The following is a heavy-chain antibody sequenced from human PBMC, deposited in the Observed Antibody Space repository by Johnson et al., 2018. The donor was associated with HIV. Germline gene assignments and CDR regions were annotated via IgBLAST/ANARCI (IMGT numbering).Heavy chain of an antibody. D-gene: IGHD1-1*01. J-gene: IGHJ3*02. CDR2: ISYDGIKT. V-gene: IGHV3-30*18. CDR1: GFAFSSYA. Sequence: QVQLVESGGGVVQPGRSLRLSCAASGFAFSSYAMHWVRQAPGKGLEWVAVISYDGIKTYYVDSVKARFTISRDDARNTLYLQMNSLRAEDTAVYYCAKDRTGFDAFDIWGQGTMVTVSS. CDR3: AKDRTGFDAFDI.